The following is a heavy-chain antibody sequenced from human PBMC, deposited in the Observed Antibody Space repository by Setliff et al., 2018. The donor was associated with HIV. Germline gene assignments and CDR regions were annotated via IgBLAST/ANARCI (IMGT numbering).Heavy chain of an antibody. V-gene: IGHV4-31*03. CDR3: ASRAVAAFDY. Sequence: PSETLSLTCTVFGGSISSGGYYWSWIRQHPGKGLEWIGYIYCSGSTYYNPSLKSRLTISLDTSKNQFSLKLSSVTAADTAVYYCASRAVAAFDYWGRGTLVTVSS. D-gene: IGHD6-19*01. CDR2: IYCSGST. CDR1: GGSISSGGYY. J-gene: IGHJ4*02.